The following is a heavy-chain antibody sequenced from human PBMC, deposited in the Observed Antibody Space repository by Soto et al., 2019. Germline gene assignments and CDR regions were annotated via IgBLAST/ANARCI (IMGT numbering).Heavy chain of an antibody. J-gene: IGHJ4*02. D-gene: IGHD1-1*01. CDR3: AKLYWNPRYFDY. CDR2: ITDGGGST. Sequence: GGSLRLSCVASGFTFTNAAMTWVRQAPGKGLEWVSSITDGGGSTDYADSVKGRFTISRDNSKSTLYLQMNNLRADDTAVYYCAKLYWNPRYFDYWGQGARVTVSS. CDR1: GFTFTNAA. V-gene: IGHV3-23*01.